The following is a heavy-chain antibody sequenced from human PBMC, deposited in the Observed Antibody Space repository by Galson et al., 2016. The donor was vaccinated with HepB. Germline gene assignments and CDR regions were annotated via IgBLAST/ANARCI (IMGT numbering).Heavy chain of an antibody. V-gene: IGHV3-48*01. CDR2: ITSDSSTR. Sequence: SPRLSCAASGFTFRGSSMNWVRQAPGKGLEWISHITSDSSTRYYADSVKGRFTISRDNAKNSLDLQMNSLGAEDTAVYYCARGRDYAFDIWGQGTMVTVSS. J-gene: IGHJ3*02. D-gene: IGHD3-10*01. CDR1: GFTFRGSS. CDR3: ARGRDYAFDI.